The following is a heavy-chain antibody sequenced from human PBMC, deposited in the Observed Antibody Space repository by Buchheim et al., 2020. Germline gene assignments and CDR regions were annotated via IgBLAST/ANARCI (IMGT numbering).Heavy chain of an antibody. CDR3: ARVKGLLWFGESRRNYYYGMDV. J-gene: IGHJ6*02. D-gene: IGHD3-10*01. CDR2: ISYDGSNK. Sequence: QVQLVESGGGVVQPGRSLRLSCAASGFTFSSYAMHWVRQAPGKVLEWVAVISYDGSNKYYADSVKGRFTISRDNSKNTLYLQMNSLRAEDTAVYYCARVKGLLWFGESRRNYYYGMDVWGQGTT. V-gene: IGHV3-30*04. CDR1: GFTFSSYA.